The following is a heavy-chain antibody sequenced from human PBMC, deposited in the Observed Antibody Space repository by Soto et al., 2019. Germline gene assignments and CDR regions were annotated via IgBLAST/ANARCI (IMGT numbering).Heavy chain of an antibody. V-gene: IGHV3-30*14. CDR1: GFTFSSYA. Sequence: LRLSCAASGFTFSSYAIHWVRQAPGKGLEWLALISNEGSNKYYADSVKGRFTISRDNSNNTLYLQLNSLRAEDTAVYYCARNWNYAFDYWGQGTLVTV. CDR3: ARNWNYAFDY. J-gene: IGHJ4*02. CDR2: ISNEGSNK. D-gene: IGHD1-7*01.